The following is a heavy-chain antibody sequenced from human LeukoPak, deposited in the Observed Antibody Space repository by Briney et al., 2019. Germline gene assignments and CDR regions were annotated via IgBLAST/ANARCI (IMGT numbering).Heavy chain of an antibody. Sequence: GGSLRLSXAASGFTFSSYAMSWVRQAPGKGLEWVSAISGSGGSTYYADSVKGRFTISRDNSKNTLYLQMNSLRAEDTAVYYCAKAFSYDFWSGYDYWGQGTLVTVSS. D-gene: IGHD3-3*01. CDR3: AKAFSYDFWSGYDY. CDR1: GFTFSSYA. J-gene: IGHJ4*02. V-gene: IGHV3-23*01. CDR2: ISGSGGST.